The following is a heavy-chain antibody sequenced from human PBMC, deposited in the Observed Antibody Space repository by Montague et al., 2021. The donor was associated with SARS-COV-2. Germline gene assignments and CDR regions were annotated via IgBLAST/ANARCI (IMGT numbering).Heavy chain of an antibody. CDR3: ARDTRITMIVVVQGYGMDV. D-gene: IGHD3-22*01. CDR2: IYCSGST. V-gene: IGHV4-39*07. CDR1: GGSISSSSYY. J-gene: IGHJ6*02. Sequence: SETRSLTCTVSGGSISSSSYYWGWIRQPPGKGLEWIGSIYCSGSTYYNPSLKSRVTISVDTSKNQFSLKLSSVTAADTAVYYCARDTRITMIVVVQGYGMDVWGQGTTVTVSS.